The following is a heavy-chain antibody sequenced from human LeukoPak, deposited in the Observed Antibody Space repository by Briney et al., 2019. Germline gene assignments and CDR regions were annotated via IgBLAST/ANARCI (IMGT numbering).Heavy chain of an antibody. CDR1: GYSFTNFW. D-gene: IGHD3-16*01. Sequence: GESLKISCKGSGYSFTNFWIGWVRQMPGKGLEWMGVISPGDSGIRYSPSFQGQVTISVDKSISTAYLQWSSLKASDSAMDYCAAGGASAPWGQGTLVTVSS. J-gene: IGHJ5*02. V-gene: IGHV5-51*01. CDR3: AAGGASAP. CDR2: ISPGDSGI.